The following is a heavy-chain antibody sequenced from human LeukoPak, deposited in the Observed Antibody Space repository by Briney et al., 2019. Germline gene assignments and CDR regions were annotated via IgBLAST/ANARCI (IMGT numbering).Heavy chain of an antibody. D-gene: IGHD4-4*01. J-gene: IGHJ3*02. CDR2: IYHSGST. Sequence: NPSETLSLTCSVSGGSINSDYWNWIRQPPGKGLEWIGYIYHSGSTNYNPSLKSRVTISIDKSKKQFSLKLISVTAADTAIYYCARVGGMTTINNAAFDIWGQGTMVTVSS. CDR1: GGSINSDY. V-gene: IGHV4-59*01. CDR3: ARVGGMTTINNAAFDI.